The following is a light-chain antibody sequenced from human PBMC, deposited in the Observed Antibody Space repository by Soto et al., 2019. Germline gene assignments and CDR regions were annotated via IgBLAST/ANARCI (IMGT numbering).Light chain of an antibody. Sequence: EIVLTQSPDTLSLSPGERATLSCRASQSVRSNYLAWYQQKPGQAPRFLIYDASSRATGIADRFSGSGSGTDFTITISRLEPEDFAVYYWQQYGSSPLTFGGGTKVEIK. V-gene: IGKV3-20*01. J-gene: IGKJ4*02. CDR3: QQYGSSPLT. CDR1: QSVRSNY. CDR2: DAS.